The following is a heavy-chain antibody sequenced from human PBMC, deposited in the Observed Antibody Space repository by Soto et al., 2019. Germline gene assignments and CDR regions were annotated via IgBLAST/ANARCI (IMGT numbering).Heavy chain of an antibody. CDR3: ARDSNSLYCGGDCYH. V-gene: IGHV4-30-4*01. Sequence: SETLSLTCTVSGGSISSGDYYWSWIRQPPGKGLEWIGYIYYSGSTYYNPSLKSRVTISVDTSKNQFSLKLSSVTAADTAVYYCARDSNSLYCGGDCYHWGQGTLATVS. D-gene: IGHD2-21*02. J-gene: IGHJ5*02. CDR1: GGSISSGDYY. CDR2: IYYSGST.